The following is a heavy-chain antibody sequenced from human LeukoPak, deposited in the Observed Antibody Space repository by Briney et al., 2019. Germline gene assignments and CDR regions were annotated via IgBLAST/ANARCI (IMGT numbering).Heavy chain of an antibody. V-gene: IGHV3-23*01. CDR2: ISGGGETT. D-gene: IGHD4-17*01. J-gene: IGHJ4*02. Sequence: GGSLRLSCAASGFTFNNYAMNWVRQAHGKGLEWVASISGGGETTYYADSAKGRFTISRDNSQNTLYLQINSLRAEDTAVYYCARDYADYVGYFFFDYWGQGTLVTVSS. CDR3: ARDYADYVGYFFFDY. CDR1: GFTFNNYA.